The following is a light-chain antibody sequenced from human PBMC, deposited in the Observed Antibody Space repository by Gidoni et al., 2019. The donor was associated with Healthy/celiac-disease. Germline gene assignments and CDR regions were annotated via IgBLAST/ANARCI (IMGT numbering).Light chain of an antibody. V-gene: IGKV1-8*01. CDR1: QGISSY. CDR2: AAS. J-gene: IGKJ5*01. CDR3: QQYYSYPWT. Sequence: AIRMTQSPSSFSASTGDRVTITCRASQGISSYLAWYQQKPGKAPKLLIYAASTLQSGVPSRFSGSGSGTDFTLTISCLQSEDFATYYCQQYYSYPWTFGQXTRLEIK.